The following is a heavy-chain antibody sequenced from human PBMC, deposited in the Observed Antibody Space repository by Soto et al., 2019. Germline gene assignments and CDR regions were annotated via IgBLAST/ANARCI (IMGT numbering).Heavy chain of an antibody. D-gene: IGHD6-19*01. CDR2: IIPIFGTA. Sequence: QVQLVQSGAEVKKPGSSVKVSCKASGGTFSSYAISWVRQAPGQGLEWMGGIIPIFGTAKYAQKFQGRVTITADESTSTAYMQLSSRRTEDPAVYYWPFLHRAELASRAGWRFDYWGKGTLVTVSS. J-gene: IGHJ4*02. CDR3: PFLHRAELASRAGWRFDY. CDR1: GGTFSSYA. V-gene: IGHV1-69*12.